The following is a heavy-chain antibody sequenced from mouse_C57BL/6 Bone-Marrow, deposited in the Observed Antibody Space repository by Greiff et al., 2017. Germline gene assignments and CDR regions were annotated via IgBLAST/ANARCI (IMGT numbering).Heavy chain of an antibody. CDR1: GFTFTDYY. J-gene: IGHJ1*03. CDR3: ARRNYGSSFYWYFDV. V-gene: IGHV1-36*01. CDR2: VYPYNGGT. Sequence: EVQLQQSGPVLVKPGPSVKISCKASGFTFTDYYMHWVKPSHGKSLEWIGLVYPYNGGTSYNQKFKGKATLTVDTSSSTAYMELNSLTSEDSAVYYCARRNYGSSFYWYFDVWGTGTTVTVSS. D-gene: IGHD1-1*01.